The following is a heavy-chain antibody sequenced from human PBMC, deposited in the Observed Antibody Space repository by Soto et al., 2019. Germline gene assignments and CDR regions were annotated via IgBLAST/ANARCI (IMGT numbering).Heavy chain of an antibody. CDR2: ISSLNHYN. CDR1: GFNFNDYY. D-gene: IGHD2-15*01. V-gene: IGHV3-11*06. J-gene: IGHJ5*02. Sequence: GGSLRLSCAASGFNFNDYYMSWIRQAPGKGLEYIAYISSLNHYNNYADSVKGRFTISIDNAKNSLQLQMSSLRSEDTAVYYWARLVSRGYFDPWGRGTLVTVSS. CDR3: ARLVSRGYFDP.